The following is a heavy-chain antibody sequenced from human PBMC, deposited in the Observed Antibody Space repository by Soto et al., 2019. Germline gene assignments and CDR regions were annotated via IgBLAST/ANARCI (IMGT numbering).Heavy chain of an antibody. CDR3: ARSSLGGGSSGYSSDY. Sequence: QVQLQESGPGLVKPSQTLSLTCSVCGGSISSGGYYWSWVRQHPGKGLEWIGYLYYSGNTLYNPSLNRLLTISVDTSKNQFALKLISVTAADTAVYYCARSSLGGGSSGYSSDYWGQGTLVTVSS. J-gene: IGHJ4*02. D-gene: IGHD3-22*01. CDR2: LYYSGNT. V-gene: IGHV4-31*01. CDR1: GGSISSGGYY.